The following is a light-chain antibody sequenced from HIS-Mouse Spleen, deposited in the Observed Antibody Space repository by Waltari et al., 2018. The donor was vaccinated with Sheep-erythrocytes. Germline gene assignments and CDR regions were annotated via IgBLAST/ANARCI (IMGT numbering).Light chain of an antibody. CDR1: SSDVGGYHY. CDR2: DVS. V-gene: IGLV2-8*01. Sequence: QSALPQPHSASGSPGPSVTLSCTGTSSDVGGYHYVSWYQQHPGKAPKLMIYDVSKRPSGVPDRFSGSKSGNTASLTVSGLQAEDEADYYCSSYAGSNNWVFGGGTKLTVL. CDR3: SSYAGSNNWV. J-gene: IGLJ3*02.